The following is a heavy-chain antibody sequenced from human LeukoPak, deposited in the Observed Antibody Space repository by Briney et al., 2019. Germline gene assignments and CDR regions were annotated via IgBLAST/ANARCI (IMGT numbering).Heavy chain of an antibody. D-gene: IGHD4-17*01. Sequence: SETLSLTCDVYGGSFSGYYWSWIRQPPEKGLEWIGEINHSGSTNYNPSLKSRVTISVDTSKNQFSLKLSSVTAADTAVYYCARGYTVTTYYYYYYMDVWGKGTTVTVSS. CDR2: INHSGST. J-gene: IGHJ6*03. CDR1: GGSFSGYY. CDR3: ARGYTVTTYYYYYYMDV. V-gene: IGHV4-34*01.